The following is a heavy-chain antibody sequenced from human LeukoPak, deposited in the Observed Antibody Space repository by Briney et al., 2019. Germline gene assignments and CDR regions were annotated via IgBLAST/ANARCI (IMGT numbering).Heavy chain of an antibody. CDR1: GYTLTELS. CDR3: ARGPITTRSHFDY. D-gene: IGHD3-22*01. Sequence: ASVKVSCKVSGYTLTELSMHWVRQAPGKGLEWMGGFDPEDGETIYAQKFQGGVTITADESTSTAYMELSSLRSEDTAVYYCARGPITTRSHFDYWGQGTLVTVSS. CDR2: FDPEDGET. J-gene: IGHJ4*02. V-gene: IGHV1-24*01.